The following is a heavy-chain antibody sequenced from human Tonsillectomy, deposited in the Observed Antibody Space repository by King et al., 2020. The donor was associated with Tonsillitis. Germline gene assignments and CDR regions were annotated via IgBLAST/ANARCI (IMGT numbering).Heavy chain of an antibody. D-gene: IGHD1-26*01. V-gene: IGHV3-33*01. Sequence: HVQLVESGGGVVQPGRSLRLSCAASGFTFSSYGMHWVRQASGKGLEWVAVIWYDGSNKYYADSVKGRYTISRDNSKNMLYLQMYSLRAEDTAVYYCAGESGSHRWAVDIWGQGTMVSVSS. CDR1: GFTFSSYG. CDR3: AGESGSHRWAVDI. CDR2: IWYDGSNK. J-gene: IGHJ3*02.